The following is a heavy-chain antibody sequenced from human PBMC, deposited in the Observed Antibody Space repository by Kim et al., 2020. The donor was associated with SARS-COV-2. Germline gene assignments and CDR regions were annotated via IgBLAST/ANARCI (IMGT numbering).Heavy chain of an antibody. D-gene: IGHD1-7*01. Sequence: SVKVSCKASGGTFSSYAISWVRQAPGQGLEWMGGIIPIFGTANYAQKFQGRVTITADESTSTAYMELSSLRSEDTAVYYCARDVQLELYGVAAFDIWGQGTMVTVSS. J-gene: IGHJ3*02. CDR3: ARDVQLELYGVAAFDI. CDR2: IIPIFGTA. CDR1: GGTFSSYA. V-gene: IGHV1-69*13.